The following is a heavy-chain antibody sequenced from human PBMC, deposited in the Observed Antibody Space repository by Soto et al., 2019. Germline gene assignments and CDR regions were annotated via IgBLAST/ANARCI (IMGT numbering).Heavy chain of an antibody. V-gene: IGHV3-30*04. CDR1: GFTFSSYA. Sequence: QVQLVESGGGVVQPGRSLRLSCAASGFTFSSYAMHWVRQAPGKGLEWVAVIYCDGSNKSYADSVKGRFTISRDKSKNTLYLQMNSLRAEDTAVYYCVRGGGGWLSYWGQGTLVTVSS. CDR2: IYCDGSNK. J-gene: IGHJ4*02. CDR3: VRGGGGWLSY. D-gene: IGHD3-9*01.